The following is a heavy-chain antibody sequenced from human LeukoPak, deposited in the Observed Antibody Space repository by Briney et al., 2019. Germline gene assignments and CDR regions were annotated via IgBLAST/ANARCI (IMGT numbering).Heavy chain of an antibody. D-gene: IGHD2-2*01. Sequence: GAPAKVSCKASGYILTSYDINWVRQAPGQGLEWMGWISPYKGNTNYAQKFQDRVTMTTDTSTSTAYMELRSLRSDDTAVYYCARGGEDCSSISCYSNWFDPWGQGTLVTVST. CDR1: GYILTSYD. CDR3: ARGGEDCSSISCYSNWFDP. CDR2: ISPYKGNT. J-gene: IGHJ5*02. V-gene: IGHV1-18*01.